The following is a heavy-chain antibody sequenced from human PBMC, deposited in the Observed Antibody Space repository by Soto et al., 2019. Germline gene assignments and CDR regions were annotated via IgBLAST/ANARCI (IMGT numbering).Heavy chain of an antibody. Sequence: EMQLVESGGGLVQPGRSLRPSCAASGFTFNDYAMFWVRQAPGKGLEWVSSINWNSARIAYADSVKGRFTISRDNAKNSLSLQMTSLRADDTAVYYCAKGSYSTSSGGWFEPWGQGTLVTVSS. CDR2: INWNSARI. J-gene: IGHJ5*02. D-gene: IGHD6-6*01. CDR1: GFTFNDYA. CDR3: AKGSYSTSSGGWFEP. V-gene: IGHV3-9*01.